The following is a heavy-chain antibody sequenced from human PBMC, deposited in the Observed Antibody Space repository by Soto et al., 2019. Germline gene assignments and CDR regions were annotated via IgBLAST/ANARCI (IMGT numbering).Heavy chain of an antibody. Sequence: SQTLSLTCAISGDSVSSNSAAWNWIRQSPSRGLKWLGRTYYRSKWYNDYAVSVKSRITINPDTSKNQFSLQLNSVTPEDTAVYYCARRKTKRYCSSTSCYGPSYYYYYMDVWGKGTTVTVSS. D-gene: IGHD2-2*01. CDR1: GDSVSSNSAA. CDR2: TYYRSKWYN. CDR3: ARRKTKRYCSSTSCYGPSYYYYYMDV. V-gene: IGHV6-1*01. J-gene: IGHJ6*03.